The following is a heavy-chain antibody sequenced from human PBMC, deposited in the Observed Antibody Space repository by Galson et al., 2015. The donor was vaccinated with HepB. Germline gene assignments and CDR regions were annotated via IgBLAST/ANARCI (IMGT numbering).Heavy chain of an antibody. V-gene: IGHV3-23*01. CDR1: GFTFSGYA. CDR2: ISVGGGTT. Sequence: SLRLSCAVSGFTFSGYAMSWVRQAPGKGLEWVSYISVGGGTTYYTDSVKGRFTISRDNSKNTLFLQLHSLRAEDTAVYYCAKEKLGYGGKPQLFDRWGQGTLVTVSS. J-gene: IGHJ4*02. D-gene: IGHD4-23*01. CDR3: AKEKLGYGGKPQLFDR.